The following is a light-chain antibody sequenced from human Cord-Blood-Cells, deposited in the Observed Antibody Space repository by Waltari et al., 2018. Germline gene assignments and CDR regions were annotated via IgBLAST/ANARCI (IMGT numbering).Light chain of an antibody. V-gene: IGKV1-39*01. CDR2: AAS. CDR3: QQSYSTSWT. Sequence: DIQMTQSPFSLSASVGARVTITCRASQSISSYLNWYQQKPGKDPKLLIYAASSLQSGVPSRFSGSGSGTDFTLTISSLQPEDFATYYCQQSYSTSWTFGQGTKVEIK. CDR1: QSISSY. J-gene: IGKJ1*01.